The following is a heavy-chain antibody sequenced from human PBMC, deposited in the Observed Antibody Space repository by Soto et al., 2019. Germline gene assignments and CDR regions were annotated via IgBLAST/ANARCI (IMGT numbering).Heavy chain of an antibody. V-gene: IGHV4-39*01. J-gene: IGHJ4*02. CDR2: IYYTGMT. CDR3: AKHLGESYFDC. Sequence: PSETLSLTCTVSGTSISSTNYYWGWIRQPPGKGLEWITSIYYTGMTYYNPSLKSRVTISVDTSKNQFSLKLSSVTAADRAVYYCAKHLGESYFDCWGQGTLVTVSS. CDR1: GTSISSTNYY.